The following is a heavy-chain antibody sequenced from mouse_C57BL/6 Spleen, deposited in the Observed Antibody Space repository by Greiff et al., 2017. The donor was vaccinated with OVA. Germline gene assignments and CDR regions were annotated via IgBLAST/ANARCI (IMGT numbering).Heavy chain of an antibody. CDR3: ARAGSTVLAGYYFDY. J-gene: IGHJ2*01. CDR1: GYTLTNYW. Sequence: QVQLKQSGAELVKPGASVKLSCTASGYTLTNYWMQWVKQRPGQGLEWIGEIDPSDSYTNYNQKFKGKATLTVDTTSSTAYMRLSSLTSEDSAVYYCARAGSTVLAGYYFDYWGQGTTLTVSS. CDR2: IDPSDSYT. V-gene: IGHV1-50*01. D-gene: IGHD1-1*01.